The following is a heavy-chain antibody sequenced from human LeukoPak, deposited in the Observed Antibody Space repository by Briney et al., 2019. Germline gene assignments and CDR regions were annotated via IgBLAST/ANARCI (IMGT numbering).Heavy chain of an antibody. V-gene: IGHV4-39*01. Sequence: SSETLSLTCTVSGGSISSSSYYWGWIRQPPGKGLEWIGSIYYSGSTYYNPSLKSQVTISVDTSKDQFSLKLSSVTAADTAVYYCARQYYDSSGYYYIWGQGTLVTVSS. D-gene: IGHD3-22*01. CDR1: GGSISSSSYY. CDR2: IYYSGST. J-gene: IGHJ4*02. CDR3: ARQYYDSSGYYYI.